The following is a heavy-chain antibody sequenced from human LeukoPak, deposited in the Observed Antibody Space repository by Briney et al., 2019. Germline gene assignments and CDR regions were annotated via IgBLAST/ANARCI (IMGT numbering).Heavy chain of an antibody. CDR3: AKACTIVGATTEVDY. CDR1: GFTFSSYA. CDR2: ISGSGGST. J-gene: IGHJ4*02. V-gene: IGHV3-23*01. Sequence: GGSLRLSCAASGFTFSSYAMSWVRQAPGKGLEWVSAISGSGGSTYYADSVKGRFTISRDNSKNTLYLQLNSLRAEDTAVYYCAKACTIVGATTEVDYWGQGTLVTVSS. D-gene: IGHD1-26*01.